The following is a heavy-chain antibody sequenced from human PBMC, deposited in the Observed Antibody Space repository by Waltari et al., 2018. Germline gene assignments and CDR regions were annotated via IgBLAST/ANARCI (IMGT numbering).Heavy chain of an antibody. D-gene: IGHD3-9*01. CDR1: GFTFSSYA. CDR3: AKDKSILTDAFDI. J-gene: IGHJ3*02. V-gene: IGHV3-23*01. Sequence: EVQLLESGGGLVQPGGSLRLSCAASGFTFSSYAMSWVRQAPGRGLGWVSAISGSCGSTYYADSVKGRFTISRDNSKNTLYLQMNSLRAEDTAVYYCAKDKSILTDAFDIWGQGTMVTVSS. CDR2: ISGSCGST.